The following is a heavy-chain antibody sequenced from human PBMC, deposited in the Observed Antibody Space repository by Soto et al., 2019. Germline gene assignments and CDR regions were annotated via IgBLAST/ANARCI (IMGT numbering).Heavy chain of an antibody. CDR3: AREILEMATTESNLYYYYYGMDV. Sequence: GGSLRLSCAASGFTFSSYSMNWVRQAPGKGLEWVSSISSSSSYIYYADSVKGRFTISRDNAKNSLYLQMNSLRAEDTAVYYCAREILEMATTESNLYYYYYGMDVWGQGTTVTVSS. V-gene: IGHV3-21*01. J-gene: IGHJ6*02. D-gene: IGHD5-12*01. CDR1: GFTFSSYS. CDR2: ISSSSSYI.